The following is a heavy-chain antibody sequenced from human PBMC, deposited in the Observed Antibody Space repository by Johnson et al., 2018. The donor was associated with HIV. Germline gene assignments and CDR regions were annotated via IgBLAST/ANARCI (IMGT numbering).Heavy chain of an antibody. CDR1: GFAVSGYY. CDR3: ARACRDGYTCDVFDI. J-gene: IGHJ3*02. CDR2: LFSGDTT. Sequence: SGGGLVQPGRSLRLSCAASGFAVSGYYMSWVRQAPGKGLEWVSVLFSGDTTYYADSVNGRFTISRDNSKNTLYLQMNSLRAEDTAVYYCARACRDGYTCDVFDIWGQGTLVTVSS. V-gene: IGHV3-66*01. D-gene: IGHD5-24*01.